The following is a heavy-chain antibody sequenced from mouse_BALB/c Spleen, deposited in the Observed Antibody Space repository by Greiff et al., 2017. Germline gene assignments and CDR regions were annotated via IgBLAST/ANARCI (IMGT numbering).Heavy chain of an antibody. CDR2: IYPGDGST. CDR1: GYTFTSYY. Sequence: VKLMESGPELVKPGASVKMSCKASGYTFTSYYIHWVKQRPGQGLEWIGWIYPGDGSTKYNEKFKGKTTLTADKSSSTAYMLLSSLTSEDSAIYFCARPLTTVVATGSYYAMDYWGQGTSVTVSS. V-gene: IGHV1S56*01. J-gene: IGHJ4*01. D-gene: IGHD1-1*01. CDR3: ARPLTTVVATGSYYAMDY.